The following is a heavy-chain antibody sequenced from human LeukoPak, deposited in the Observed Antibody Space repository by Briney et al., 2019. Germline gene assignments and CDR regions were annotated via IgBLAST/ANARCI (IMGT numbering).Heavy chain of an antibody. D-gene: IGHD7-27*01. J-gene: IGHJ5*01. Sequence: GGSLRLSCAVSGFTFSSHDMHWVRQAAGKGLEWVSGFIPAGDRYYAESVKGRFTISRENAKSSLYLQMNSLRVGDTAVYYCVRGGVWGLSSNWLESWGQGILVTVSS. CDR3: VRGGVWGLSSNWLES. V-gene: IGHV3-13*04. CDR2: FIPAGDR. CDR1: GFTFSSHD.